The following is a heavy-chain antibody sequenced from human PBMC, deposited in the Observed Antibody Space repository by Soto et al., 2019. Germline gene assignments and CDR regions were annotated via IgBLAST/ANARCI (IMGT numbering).Heavy chain of an antibody. CDR2: IFYSGGT. CDR3: ARLSYSGSYYYCFDS. V-gene: IGHV4-59*08. D-gene: IGHD1-26*01. J-gene: IGHJ4*02. Sequence: QVQLQESGPGLVKPSETLSLTCTVSGGSISSYYWSWIRQPPGKGLEWIGHIFYSGGTNYNPSLKSRVTISVDTSKNQASLKLSSVTAADTAVYYCARLSYSGSYYYCFDSWGQGTLVTVSP. CDR1: GGSISSYY.